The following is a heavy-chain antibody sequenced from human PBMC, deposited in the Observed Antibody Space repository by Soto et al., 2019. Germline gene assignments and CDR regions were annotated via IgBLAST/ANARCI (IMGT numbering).Heavy chain of an antibody. CDR2: IIPIFGTA. Sequence: SVKFSCTASGGTFSSDAISWVRQAPGQGLEWMGGIIPIFGTANYAQKFQGRVTITADESTSTAYMELSSLRSEDTAVYYCATILGDYGGNWFDYWGQGTLVNVSS. CDR1: GGTFSSDA. V-gene: IGHV1-69*13. D-gene: IGHD4-17*01. J-gene: IGHJ4*02. CDR3: ATILGDYGGNWFDY.